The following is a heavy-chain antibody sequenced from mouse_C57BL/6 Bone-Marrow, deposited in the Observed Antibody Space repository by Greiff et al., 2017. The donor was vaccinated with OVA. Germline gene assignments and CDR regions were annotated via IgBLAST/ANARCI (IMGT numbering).Heavy chain of an antibody. CDR3: TRDPAYAMDY. V-gene: IGHV5-9-1*02. CDR1: GFTFSSYA. CDR2: ISSGGDYI. J-gene: IGHJ4*01. Sequence: DVHLVESGEGLVKPGGSLKLSCAASGFTFSSYAMSWVRQTPEKRLEWVAYISSGGDYIYYADTVKGRFAISRDNARNTLYLQMSSLKSEDTAMYYCTRDPAYAMDYWGQGTSVTVSS.